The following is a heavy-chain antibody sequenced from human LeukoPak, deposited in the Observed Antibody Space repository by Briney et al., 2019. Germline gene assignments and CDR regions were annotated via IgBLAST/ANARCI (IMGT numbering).Heavy chain of an antibody. CDR1: GYTFTNYW. V-gene: IGHV5-51*01. CDR2: IYPGDSDT. J-gene: IGHJ4*02. CDR3: ATTYSSGWYDLYYFDY. D-gene: IGHD6-19*01. Sequence: GESLKISCKGSGYTFTNYWIGWVRQMPGKGLEFMGIIYPGDSDTRYSPSFQGQVTISADKSISTAYLQWSSLKASDTAMYYCATTYSSGWYDLYYFDYWGQGTLVTVSS.